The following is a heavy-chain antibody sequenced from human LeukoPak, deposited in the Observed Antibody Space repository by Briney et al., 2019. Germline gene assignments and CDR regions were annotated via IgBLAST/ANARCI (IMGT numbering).Heavy chain of an antibody. V-gene: IGHV3-30*02. Sequence: GGSLRLSCAASGFTFSSYGMHWVRQAPGKGLEWVAFIRYDGSNKYYADSVKGRFTISRDNSKNTLYLQMNSLRAEDTAVYYCAKDVGLLGGHDAFDIWGQGTMVTVSS. CDR1: GFTFSSYG. J-gene: IGHJ3*02. CDR2: IRYDGSNK. CDR3: AKDVGLLGGHDAFDI. D-gene: IGHD2-15*01.